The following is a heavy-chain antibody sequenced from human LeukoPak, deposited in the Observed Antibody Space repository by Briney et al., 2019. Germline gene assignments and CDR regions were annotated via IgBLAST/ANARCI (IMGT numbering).Heavy chain of an antibody. D-gene: IGHD4-17*01. J-gene: IGHJ6*03. Sequence: SETLSLTCTVSGGSISSYYWSWIRQPPGKGLEWIGYIYYSGSTNYNPSLKSRVTISVDTSKNQFSLKLSSVTAADTAVYYCARGHDYGDYGGYCYYMDVWGKGTTVTVSS. CDR1: GGSISSYY. V-gene: IGHV4-59*01. CDR3: ARGHDYGDYGGYCYYMDV. CDR2: IYYSGST.